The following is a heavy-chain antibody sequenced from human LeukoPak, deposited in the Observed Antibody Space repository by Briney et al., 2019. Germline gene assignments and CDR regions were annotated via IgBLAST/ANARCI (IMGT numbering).Heavy chain of an antibody. CDR1: GFTFDDYA. D-gene: IGHD5-18*01. Sequence: GGSLRLSCAASGFTFDDYAMNWVRQVPGRGLEWVSGINWNGRITEYADSVKDRFTISRQNTKNSLYLYMNNLGGGDTALYFCARGSVQLWLRDTYYYMDVWGKGTRVTVSS. CDR3: ARGSVQLWLRDTYYYMDV. J-gene: IGHJ6*03. V-gene: IGHV3-20*04. CDR2: INWNGRIT.